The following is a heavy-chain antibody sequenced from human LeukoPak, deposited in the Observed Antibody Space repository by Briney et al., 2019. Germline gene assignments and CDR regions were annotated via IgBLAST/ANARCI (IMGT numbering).Heavy chain of an antibody. CDR3: ARTYGDWEGWFDP. CDR2: ISSSSSYI. D-gene: IGHD4-17*01. Sequence: GGSLRFSCAASGFTFSSYSMNWVRQAPGKGLEWVSSISSSSSYIYYADSVKGRFTISRDNAKNSLYLQMNSLRAEDTAVYYCARTYGDWEGWFDPWGQGTLVTVSS. CDR1: GFTFSSYS. V-gene: IGHV3-21*01. J-gene: IGHJ5*02.